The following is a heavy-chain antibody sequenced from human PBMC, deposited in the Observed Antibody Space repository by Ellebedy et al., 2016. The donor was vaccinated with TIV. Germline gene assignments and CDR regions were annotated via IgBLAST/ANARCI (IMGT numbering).Heavy chain of an antibody. CDR3: AASESADSDY. CDR1: GGSISSSY. CDR2: MYYSGSS. J-gene: IGHJ4*02. Sequence: MPSETLSLTCTVSGGSISSSYCTWIRQPPGKGLEWIGHMYYSGSSNYNPSLKSRVTMSIDTSKNQFSLKMSSVTAADTAVYYCAASESADSDYWGPGTLVTVSS. V-gene: IGHV4-59*01. D-gene: IGHD2-2*01.